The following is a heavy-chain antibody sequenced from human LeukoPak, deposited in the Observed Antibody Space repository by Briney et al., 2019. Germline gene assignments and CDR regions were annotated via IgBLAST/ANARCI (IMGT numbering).Heavy chain of an antibody. CDR2: ISAYNGNT. V-gene: IGHV1-18*04. J-gene: IGHJ4*02. Sequence: ASVKVSCKASGYTFTGYYMHWVRQAPGQGLEWMGWISAYNGNTNYAQKLQGRVTMTTDTSTSTAYMELRSLRSDDTAVYYCARDWADYGGNLYYFDYWGQGTLVTVSS. CDR1: GYTFTGYY. D-gene: IGHD4-23*01. CDR3: ARDWADYGGNLYYFDY.